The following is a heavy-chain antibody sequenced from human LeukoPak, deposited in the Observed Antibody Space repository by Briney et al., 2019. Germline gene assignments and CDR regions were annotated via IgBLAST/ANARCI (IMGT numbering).Heavy chain of an antibody. Sequence: PGRSLTLSCTASGFTFSSDSMNWVRQAPGKGLDWVSSISSSSSYIYYADSVKGRFTISRDNAKNSLYLQMNSLRAEDTAVYYCARGGAEAAPNWFAPWGQGTLVTVSS. J-gene: IGHJ5*02. CDR2: ISSSSSYI. V-gene: IGHV3-21*01. CDR1: GFTFSSDS. CDR3: ARGGAEAAPNWFAP. D-gene: IGHD6-13*01.